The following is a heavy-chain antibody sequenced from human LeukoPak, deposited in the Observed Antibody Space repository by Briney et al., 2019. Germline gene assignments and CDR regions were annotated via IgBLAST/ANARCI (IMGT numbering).Heavy chain of an antibody. CDR3: ARDQSRLLFD. Sequence: SETLSLTCAVYGGSFSGYYWSWIRQPPGKGLEWIGEINHSGSTNYNPSLKSRVTISVDTSKNQFSLQLNSVTPEDTAVYYCARDQSRLLFDWGQGTLVTVSS. D-gene: IGHD5-12*01. CDR1: GGSFSGYY. J-gene: IGHJ4*02. V-gene: IGHV4-34*01. CDR2: INHSGST.